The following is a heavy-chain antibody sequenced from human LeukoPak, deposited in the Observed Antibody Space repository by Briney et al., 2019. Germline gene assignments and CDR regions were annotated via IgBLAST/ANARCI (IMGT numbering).Heavy chain of an antibody. V-gene: IGHV3-NL1*01. CDR1: GFTFSNYG. Sequence: GGSLRLSCAASGFTFSNYGVHWVRRAPGKGLEWVSRIKPDGSSTSYADSVKGRFTISRDNSKNTLYLQMNSLRAEDTAVYYCARAYLVTAQLRVDWFDPWGQGTLVTVSS. D-gene: IGHD1-1*01. J-gene: IGHJ5*02. CDR2: IKPDGSST. CDR3: ARAYLVTAQLRVDWFDP.